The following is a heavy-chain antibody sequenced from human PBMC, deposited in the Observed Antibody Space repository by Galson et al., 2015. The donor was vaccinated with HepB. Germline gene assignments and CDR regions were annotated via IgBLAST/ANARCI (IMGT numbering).Heavy chain of an antibody. Sequence: SLRLSCEASGFTFTVSAIHWVRQASGKGPECVGRIRGNAYQYAQTHVPSLKGRFTITRDDSKTIAYLHIKSLKSEDTAVYYCTRLGDLSGYSSRWGQGTLVTVSS. V-gene: IGHV3-73*01. CDR3: TRLGDLSGYSSR. J-gene: IGHJ4*02. D-gene: IGHD2-2*01. CDR2: IRGNAYQYAQ. CDR1: GFTFTVSA.